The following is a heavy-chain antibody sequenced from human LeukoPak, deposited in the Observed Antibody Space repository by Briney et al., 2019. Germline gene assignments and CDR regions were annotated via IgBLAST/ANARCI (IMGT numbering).Heavy chain of an antibody. Sequence: GGSLRLSCAASGFDFSSFSMSWVRQAPGKGLEWVANLKEDRTEEEYLDSVKGRFTVFRDNAKNSLDLQMNSLRAEDTAMYYCARNVYYDSGTYHSGFDYWGLGTLVTVSS. CDR1: GFDFSSFS. J-gene: IGHJ4*02. CDR3: ARNVYYDSGTYHSGFDY. V-gene: IGHV3-7*01. D-gene: IGHD3-10*01. CDR2: LKEDRTEE.